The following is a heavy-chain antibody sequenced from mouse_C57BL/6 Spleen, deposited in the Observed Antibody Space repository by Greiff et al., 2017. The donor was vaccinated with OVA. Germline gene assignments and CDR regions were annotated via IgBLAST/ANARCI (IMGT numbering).Heavy chain of an antibody. CDR3: ARGGTGRVLNY. CDR1: GYTFTSYW. D-gene: IGHD1-1*01. Sequence: QVQLQQPGAELVMPGASVKLSCKASGYTFTSYWMHWVKQRPGQGLEWIGEIDPSDSYTNYNQKFKGKSTLTVDKSSSTAYMQLSSLTSEDSAVYYCARGGTGRVLNYWGQGTTLTVSS. CDR2: IDPSDSYT. J-gene: IGHJ2*01. V-gene: IGHV1-69*01.